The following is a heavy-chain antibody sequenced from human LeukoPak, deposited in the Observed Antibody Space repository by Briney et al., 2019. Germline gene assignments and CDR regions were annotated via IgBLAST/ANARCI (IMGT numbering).Heavy chain of an antibody. CDR1: GYTLTELS. CDR2: MNPNSGNT. V-gene: IGHV1-8*01. CDR3: ARDRWLRYFDWLLNYYYYYGMDV. J-gene: IGHJ6*02. D-gene: IGHD3-9*01. Sequence: ASVKVSCKVSGYTLTELSMHWVRQATGQGLEWMGWMNPNSGNTGYVQKFQGRVTMTRNTSISTAYMELSSLRSEDTAAYYCARDRWLRYFDWLLNYYYYYGMDVWGQGTTVTVSS.